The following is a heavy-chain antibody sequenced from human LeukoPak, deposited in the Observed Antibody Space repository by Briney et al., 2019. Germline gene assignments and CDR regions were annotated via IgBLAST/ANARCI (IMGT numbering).Heavy chain of an antibody. Sequence: GRSLRLSCAASGFTFGSYGMHWVRQAPGKGLEWVAVISYDGSNKYYADSVKGRFTISRDNSKNTLYLQMNSLRAEDTAVYYCAKGLAVAGTMVGDYWGQGTLVTVSS. D-gene: IGHD6-19*01. CDR1: GFTFGSYG. CDR2: ISYDGSNK. J-gene: IGHJ4*02. V-gene: IGHV3-30*18. CDR3: AKGLAVAGTMVGDY.